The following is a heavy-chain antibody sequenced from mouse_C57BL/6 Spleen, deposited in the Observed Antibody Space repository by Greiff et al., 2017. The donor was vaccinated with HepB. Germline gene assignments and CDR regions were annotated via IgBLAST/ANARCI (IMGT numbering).Heavy chain of an antibody. CDR1: GYTFTDYY. CDR2: INPYNGGT. V-gene: IGHV1-19*01. J-gene: IGHJ4*01. D-gene: IGHD1-3*01. CDR3: AREGDNYNYYAMDY. Sequence: EVKVVESGPVLVKPGASVKMSCKASGYTFTDYYMNWVKQSHGKSLEWIGVINPYNGGTSYNQKFKGKATLTVDKSSSTAYMELNSLTSEDSAVYYCAREGDNYNYYAMDYWGQGTSVTVSS.